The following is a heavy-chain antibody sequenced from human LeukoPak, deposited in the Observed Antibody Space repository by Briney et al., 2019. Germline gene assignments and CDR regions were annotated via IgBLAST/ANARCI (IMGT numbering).Heavy chain of an antibody. CDR3: AREGWGGWPLDF. D-gene: IGHD6-19*01. CDR1: GYRFTNYY. CDR2: INPNSGDT. J-gene: IGHJ4*02. Sequence: GASVKVSCKASGYRFTNYYIHWVRQAPGQGLEWVGRINPNSGDTNSVQKFQGSVTMTRDTSINTAYMELSRLRSDDTAVYYCAREGWGGWPLDFWGQGTLVTVSS. V-gene: IGHV1-2*02.